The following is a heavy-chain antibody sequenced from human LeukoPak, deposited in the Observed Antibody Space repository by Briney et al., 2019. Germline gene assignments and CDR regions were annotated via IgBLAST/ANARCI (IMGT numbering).Heavy chain of an antibody. D-gene: IGHD1-7*01. CDR2: INHSGST. V-gene: IGHV4-34*01. J-gene: IGHJ4*02. CDR3: ARSLVTGTTYISNY. Sequence: PSETLSLTCAVYGGSFSGYYWSWIRRPPGKGLEWIGEINHSGSTNYNPSLKSRVTISVDTSKNQFSLKLSSVTAADTAVYYCARSLVTGTTYISNYWGQGTLVTVSS. CDR1: GGSFSGYY.